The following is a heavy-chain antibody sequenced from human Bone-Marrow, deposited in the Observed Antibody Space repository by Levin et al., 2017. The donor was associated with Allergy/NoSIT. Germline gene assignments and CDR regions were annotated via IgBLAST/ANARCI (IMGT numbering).Heavy chain of an antibody. J-gene: IGHJ4*02. CDR1: GFTFGGNW. Sequence: QSGGSLRLSCAVSGFTFGGNWMHWVRQAPGKGLVWVARISGVGGTSYADSVKGRFTISRDNAKNTLYLQMSSLRVDDTAMYYCFDYGIDSWGQGTLVTVSS. CDR2: ISGVGGT. V-gene: IGHV3-74*01. D-gene: IGHD4-17*01. CDR3: FDYGIDS.